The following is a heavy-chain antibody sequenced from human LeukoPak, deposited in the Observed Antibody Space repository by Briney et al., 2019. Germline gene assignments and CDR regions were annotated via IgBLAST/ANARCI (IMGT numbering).Heavy chain of an antibody. CDR2: IKQDGSEK. Sequence: PGGSLRLSCAASGFTFSSYWMSWVRQAPGKGLEWVANIKQDGSEKYYVDSVKGRFTISRDNAKNSLYLQMNSLRAEDTAVYYCARAGLDYYDSSGYLTRGQGTLVTVSS. CDR1: GFTFSSYW. V-gene: IGHV3-7*01. J-gene: IGHJ4*02. CDR3: ARAGLDYYDSSGYLT. D-gene: IGHD3-22*01.